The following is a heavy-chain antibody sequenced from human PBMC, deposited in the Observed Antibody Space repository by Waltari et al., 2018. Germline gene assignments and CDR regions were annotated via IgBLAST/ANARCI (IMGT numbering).Heavy chain of an antibody. CDR1: GFNFIYAW. Sequence: EVQVVESGGGSAQPGGSLRLSCTASGFNFIYAWMSWFRQAPGNGLEGVGRIKRETAGGTADYASPVEGRFTISKDDSMSTVYLEMSSLKTEDTAIYYCTADAPEVGQGELDYWGQGTLVTVSS. CDR2: IKRETAGGTA. V-gene: IGHV3-15*01. J-gene: IGHJ4*02. CDR3: TADAPEVGQGELDY. D-gene: IGHD1-26*01.